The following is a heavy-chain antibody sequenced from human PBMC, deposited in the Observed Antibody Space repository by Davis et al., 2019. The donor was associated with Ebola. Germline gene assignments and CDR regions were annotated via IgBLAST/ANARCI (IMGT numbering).Heavy chain of an antibody. CDR2: VVVGSGNT. J-gene: IGHJ6*03. CDR1: GFTFTRSA. Sequence: SVKVSCKASGFTFTRSAVQWARQARGQRLEWIGWVVVGSGNTNYTHQFQDRVTISRDMSTSTAYMELSSLRSEDTAVYFCAAASLYYYYYMDVWGKGTTVTVSS. D-gene: IGHD2-2*01. CDR3: AAASLYYYYYMDV. V-gene: IGHV1-58*01.